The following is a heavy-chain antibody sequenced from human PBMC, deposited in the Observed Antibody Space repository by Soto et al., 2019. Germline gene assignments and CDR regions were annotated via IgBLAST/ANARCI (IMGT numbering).Heavy chain of an antibody. V-gene: IGHV1-18*04. CDR3: ARRANPQLPLDY. D-gene: IGHD2-2*01. J-gene: IGHJ4*02. Sequence: ASVKVSCKASGYTFTSYGISWVREAPGQGLEWMGWISAYNGNTNYAQKLQGRVTMTTDTSTSTAYMELRSLRSDDTAVYYCARRANPQLPLDYWGQGTLVTVSS. CDR1: GYTFTSYG. CDR2: ISAYNGNT.